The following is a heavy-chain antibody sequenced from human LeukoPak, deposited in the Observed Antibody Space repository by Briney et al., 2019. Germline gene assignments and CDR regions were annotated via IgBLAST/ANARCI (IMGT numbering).Heavy chain of an antibody. J-gene: IGHJ6*04. CDR3: ARLAVAFRMDV. V-gene: IGHV3-53*01. D-gene: IGHD6-13*01. CDR1: GFTVSSNY. Sequence: GGSLRLSCAASGFTVSSNYMSWVRQAPGKGLEWVSVIYSGGSTYYADSVKGRFTISRDNSKNTLYLQMNSLRAEDTAVYYCARLAVAFRMDVWGKGTTVTVSS. CDR2: IYSGGST.